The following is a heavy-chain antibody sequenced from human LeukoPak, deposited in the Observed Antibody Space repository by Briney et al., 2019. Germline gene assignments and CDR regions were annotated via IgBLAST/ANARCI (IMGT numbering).Heavy chain of an antibody. Sequence: GGSLRLSCAASGFTFSSYSMNWVRQAPRKGLEWVSSIGSSSSYIYYADSVKGRFTISRDNAKNSLYLQMNSLRAEDTAVYYCARGYSGYDYDYWGQGTLVIVSS. V-gene: IGHV3-21*01. J-gene: IGHJ4*02. CDR3: ARGYSGYDYDY. D-gene: IGHD5-12*01. CDR2: IGSSSSYI. CDR1: GFTFSSYS.